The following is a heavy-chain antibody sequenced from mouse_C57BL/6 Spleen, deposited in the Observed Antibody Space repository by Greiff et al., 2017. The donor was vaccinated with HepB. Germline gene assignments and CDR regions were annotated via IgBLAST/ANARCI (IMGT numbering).Heavy chain of an antibody. CDR2: INPSTGGT. CDR1: GYSFTGYY. D-gene: IGHD1-1*01. Sequence: VQLQQSGPELVKPGASVKISCKASGYSFTGYYMNWVKQSPEKSLEWIGEINPSTGGTTYNQKFKAKATLTVDKSSSTAYMQLKSLTSEDSAVYYFAITTVVYRAMDYWGQGTSVTVSS. J-gene: IGHJ4*01. V-gene: IGHV1-42*01. CDR3: AITTVVYRAMDY.